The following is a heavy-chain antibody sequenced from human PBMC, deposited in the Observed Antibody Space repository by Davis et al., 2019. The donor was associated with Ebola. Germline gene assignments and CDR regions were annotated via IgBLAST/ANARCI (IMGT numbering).Heavy chain of an antibody. V-gene: IGHV3-21*01. Sequence: GGSLRLSCAASGFTFSSYSMNWVRQAPGKGLEWVSSISSSSSYMYYADSVKGRFTISRDNAKNSLYLQMNSLRAEDTAVYYCARVIVGATTYYYYGMDVWGQGTTVTVSS. CDR1: GFTFSSYS. D-gene: IGHD1-26*01. CDR3: ARVIVGATTYYYYGMDV. J-gene: IGHJ6*02. CDR2: ISSSSSYM.